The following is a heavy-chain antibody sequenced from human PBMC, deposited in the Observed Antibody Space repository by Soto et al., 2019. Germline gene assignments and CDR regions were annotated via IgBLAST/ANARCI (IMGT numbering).Heavy chain of an antibody. D-gene: IGHD4-17*01. CDR3: AAVGGYYGDYPNFDY. J-gene: IGHJ4*02. CDR2: IYYTGTT. V-gene: IGHV4-59*01. CDR1: GRSISPFY. Sequence: PSETLSLTCSVSGRSISPFYWSWIRQPPGKGLEWIGSIYYTGTTKYNPSLRSRVTISVDTSKNHFSLKPTSVTAADTAVYYCAAVGGYYGDYPNFDYWGRGTLVTVPQ.